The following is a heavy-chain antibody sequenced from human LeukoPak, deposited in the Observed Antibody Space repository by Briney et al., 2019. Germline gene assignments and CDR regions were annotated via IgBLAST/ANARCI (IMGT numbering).Heavy chain of an antibody. D-gene: IGHD3-9*01. V-gene: IGHV4-59*01. Sequence: PSETLSLTCTVFGGSISSYYWSWIRQPPGKGLEWIGYIYYSGSTNYNPSLKSRVTISVDTSKNQFSLKLSSVTAADTAVYYCARISPQGLRYFDWLLALDYWGQGTLVTVSS. CDR3: ARISPQGLRYFDWLLALDY. J-gene: IGHJ4*02. CDR1: GGSISSYY. CDR2: IYYSGST.